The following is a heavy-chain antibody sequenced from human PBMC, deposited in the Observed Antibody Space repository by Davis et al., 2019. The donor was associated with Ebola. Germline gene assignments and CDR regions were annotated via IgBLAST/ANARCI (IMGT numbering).Heavy chain of an antibody. Sequence: GESLKISCAASGFILSDYWMHWVRQAPGKGLVWVSRINNDGTDTDYAGSVKGRFTISRDNAKNTLHLQMNSMRVEDTAVYYCARASRNYYGSGNYYSEFDLWGRGTLVTVSS. D-gene: IGHD3-10*01. J-gene: IGHJ2*01. V-gene: IGHV3-74*01. CDR2: INNDGTDT. CDR1: GFILSDYW. CDR3: ARASRNYYGSGNYYSEFDL.